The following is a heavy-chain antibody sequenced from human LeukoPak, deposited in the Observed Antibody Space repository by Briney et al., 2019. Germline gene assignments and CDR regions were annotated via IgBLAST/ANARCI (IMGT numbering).Heavy chain of an antibody. CDR3: ARVGVGTVAGNYFDD. J-gene: IGHJ4*02. V-gene: IGHV3-53*04. Sequence: GGSLRLSCTASGFSVSNSYITWVRQAPGKGLEWVSLIYGDGGTFYADSVKGRFTISRHNFENTLYLQMNSLRAEDTAVYHCARVGVGTVAGNYFDDWGQGTLVTVSS. CDR1: GFSVSNSY. D-gene: IGHD6-19*01. CDR2: IYGDGGT.